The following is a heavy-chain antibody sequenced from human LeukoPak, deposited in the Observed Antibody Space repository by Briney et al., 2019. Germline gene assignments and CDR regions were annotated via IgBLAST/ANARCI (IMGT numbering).Heavy chain of an antibody. J-gene: IGHJ5*02. V-gene: IGHV3-15*01. CDR3: TTQILDFWSGGNWFDP. D-gene: IGHD3-3*01. CDR1: GFTFSNAW. Sequence: GGSLRLSCAASGFTFSNAWMSWVRQAPGKGLEWGGRIKSKTDGGTTDYAAPVKGRFTISRDDSKNTLYLQMNSLKTEDTAVYYCTTQILDFWSGGNWFDPWGQGTMVTVSS. CDR2: IKSKTDGGTT.